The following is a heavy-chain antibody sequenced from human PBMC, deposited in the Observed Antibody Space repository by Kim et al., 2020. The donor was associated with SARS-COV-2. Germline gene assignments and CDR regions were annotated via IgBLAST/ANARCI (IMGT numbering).Heavy chain of an antibody. V-gene: IGHV7-4-1*02. CDR2: P. CDR3: RIGGYEGEFDY. J-gene: IGHJ4*02. Sequence: PTYAQGFTGRFVFSLDTSVSTAYLQISSLKAEDTAVYYCRIGGYEGEFDYWGQGTLVTVSS. D-gene: IGHD5-12*01.